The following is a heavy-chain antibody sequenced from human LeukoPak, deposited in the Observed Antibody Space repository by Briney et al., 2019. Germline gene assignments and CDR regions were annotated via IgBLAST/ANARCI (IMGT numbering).Heavy chain of an antibody. CDR3: AREQYSGSYPIDY. J-gene: IGHJ4*02. V-gene: IGHV1-2*02. CDR1: GYTFTGYY. D-gene: IGHD1-26*01. CDR2: INPNSGGT. Sequence: ASVKVSCKASGYTFTGYYMHWVRQAPGQGLEWMGWINPNSGGTNYAQKFQGRVTMTRDTSISTAYMELSRLRSDDKAVYYCAREQYSGSYPIDYWGQGTLVTVSS.